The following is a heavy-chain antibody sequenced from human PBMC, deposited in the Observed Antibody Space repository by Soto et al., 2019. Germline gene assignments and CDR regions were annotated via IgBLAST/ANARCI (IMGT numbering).Heavy chain of an antibody. D-gene: IGHD3-22*01. CDR1: GFTFSSYG. CDR2: ISYDGSNK. CDR3: ARDLRYYDSSGYYYVINYGMDV. V-gene: IGHV3-30-3*01. J-gene: IGHJ6*02. Sequence: QVQLVESGGGVVQPGRSLRLSCAASGFTFSSYGMHWVRQAPGKGLEWVAVISYDGSNKYYADSVKGRFTISRDNSKNTLYLQMNSLRAEDTAVYYCARDLRYYDSSGYYYVINYGMDVWGQGTTVTVSS.